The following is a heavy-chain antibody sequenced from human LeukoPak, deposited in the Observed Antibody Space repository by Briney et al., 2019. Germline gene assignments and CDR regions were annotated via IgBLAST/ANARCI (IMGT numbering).Heavy chain of an antibody. CDR2: ISGNGRNT. D-gene: IGHD1-26*01. CDR3: ATAYSGSYPGT. J-gene: IGHJ4*02. V-gene: IGHV3-23*01. Sequence: GGSLRLSCAASGFTFSSYVMSWVRQAPGKGLEWVSTISGNGRNTYYADSVKGRFTISRDNSKITLYLEVNSLRAEDTAVYYCATAYSGSYPGTRGQGTLVTVSS. CDR1: GFTFSSYV.